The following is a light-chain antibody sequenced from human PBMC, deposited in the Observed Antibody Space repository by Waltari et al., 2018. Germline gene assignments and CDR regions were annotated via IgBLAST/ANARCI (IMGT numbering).Light chain of an antibody. V-gene: IGLV2-14*03. Sequence: QSALTQPASVSGSPGQSITISCSGVGSSVRSSVYFSWHHHHPGKAPQVIIYDVTNRPSGVSDRFSSSKSANTASLTISRLQPEDEADYYCSSQTLDGLVLFGGGTRLTVL. CDR2: DVT. CDR1: GSSVRSSVY. CDR3: SSQTLDGLVL. J-gene: IGLJ2*01.